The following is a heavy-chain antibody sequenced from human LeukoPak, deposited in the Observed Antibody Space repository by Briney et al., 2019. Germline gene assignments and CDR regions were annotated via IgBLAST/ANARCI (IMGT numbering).Heavy chain of an antibody. D-gene: IGHD3-22*01. V-gene: IGHV4-30-4*01. CDR3: AREDYYDSSEGAFDI. CDR1: GASISSGDYY. CDR2: IYYSGST. Sequence: PSETLSLTCTVSGASISSGDYYWSWIRQPPGKGLEWIGYIYYSGSTYYNPSLKSRVTISVDTSKNQFSLKLSSVSAADTAVYYCAREDYYDSSEGAFDIWGQGTMVTVSS. J-gene: IGHJ3*02.